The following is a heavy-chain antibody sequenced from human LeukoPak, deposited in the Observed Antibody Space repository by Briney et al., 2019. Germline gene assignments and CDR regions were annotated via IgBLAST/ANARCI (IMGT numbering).Heavy chain of an antibody. D-gene: IGHD6-13*01. CDR3: ARYASDISSWYYFDY. CDR2: INHSGST. V-gene: IGHV4-34*01. J-gene: IGHJ4*02. Sequence: KPSETLSLTCAVYGGSFSAYYWSWIRQPPGKGLEWIGEINHSGSTNYNPSLKSRVTISVDTSKNQFSLRLSSVTAADTAVYYCARYASDISSWYYFDYWGQGTLVTVSS. CDR1: GGSFSAYY.